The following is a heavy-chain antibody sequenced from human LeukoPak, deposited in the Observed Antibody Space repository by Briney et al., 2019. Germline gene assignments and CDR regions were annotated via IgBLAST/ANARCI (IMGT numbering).Heavy chain of an antibody. CDR2: IIPIFGTA. CDR1: GGTFSSYA. Sequence: SVKVSCKASGGTFSSYAISWVRQAPGQGLEWMGGIIPIFGTANYAQKFQGRVTITEDKSNSTAYMELSSLRSEDTAVYYCGKASAYDFWSGYGGAFDIWGQGTLVTVSS. CDR3: GKASAYDFWSGYGGAFDI. D-gene: IGHD3-3*01. J-gene: IGHJ3*02. V-gene: IGHV1-69*06.